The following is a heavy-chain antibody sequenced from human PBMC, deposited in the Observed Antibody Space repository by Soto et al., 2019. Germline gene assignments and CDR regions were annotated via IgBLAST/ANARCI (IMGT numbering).Heavy chain of an antibody. J-gene: IGHJ4*02. Sequence: PSETLSLTCTVSGGSISGYYWSWIRQHPGKGLEWIGYIYYSGSTYYNPSLKSRVTISVDTSKNQFSLKLSSVTAADTAVYYCARANRVVVHFDYWGQGTLVTVSS. CDR2: IYYSGST. CDR3: ARANRVVVHFDY. D-gene: IGHD2-15*01. CDR1: GGSISGYY. V-gene: IGHV4-59*01.